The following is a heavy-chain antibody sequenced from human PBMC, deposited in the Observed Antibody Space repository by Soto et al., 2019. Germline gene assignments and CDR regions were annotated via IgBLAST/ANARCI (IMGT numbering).Heavy chain of an antibody. CDR3: ARDPVYSSSPYWQDY. V-gene: IGHV3-7*05. D-gene: IGHD6-6*01. CDR1: GFTFSSYW. Sequence: EVQLVESGGGLVQPGGSLRLSCAASGFTFSSYWMSWVRQAPGKGLEWVANIKQDGSEKYYVDSVKGRFTISRDNAKNSLSLQMNSLRAEDTAVYYCARDPVYSSSPYWQDYWGQGTLVTVSS. J-gene: IGHJ4*02. CDR2: IKQDGSEK.